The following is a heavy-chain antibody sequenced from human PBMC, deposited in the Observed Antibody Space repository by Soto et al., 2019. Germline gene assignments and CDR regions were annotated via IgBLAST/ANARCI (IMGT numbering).Heavy chain of an antibody. CDR3: ARDRSTTKLVNYYYAMDV. CDR2: IFPKTGVT. V-gene: IGHV1-2*02. Sequence: ASVKVSCKASEYTSTDYYIHYVRQAPGQGLEWMGWIFPKTGVTNYAQNFQGRVTMTRDTSISTAYMELSRLSSDDTAVYYCARDRSTTKLVNYYYAMDVWGQGTTVTVSS. CDR1: EYTSTDYY. J-gene: IGHJ6*02. D-gene: IGHD6-6*01.